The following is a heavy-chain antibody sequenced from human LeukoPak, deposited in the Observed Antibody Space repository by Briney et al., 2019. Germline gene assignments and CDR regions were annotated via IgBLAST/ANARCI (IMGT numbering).Heavy chain of an antibody. D-gene: IGHD2-15*01. CDR2: IYPGDSDT. CDR1: GYSFTSYW. Sequence: GESLKISCKGSGYSFTSYWIGWVRQVPGKGLEWTGIIYPGDSDTRYSPSFQGQVTISADKSISTAYLQWSSLKASDTAMYYCATVGYCSGGSCNSFYYYYYGMDVWGQGTTVTVSS. J-gene: IGHJ6*02. V-gene: IGHV5-51*01. CDR3: ATVGYCSGGSCNSFYYYYYGMDV.